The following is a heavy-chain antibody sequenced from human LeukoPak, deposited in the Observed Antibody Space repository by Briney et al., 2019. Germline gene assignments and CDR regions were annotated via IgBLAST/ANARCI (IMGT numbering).Heavy chain of an antibody. CDR2: ISAYSGNT. J-gene: IGHJ4*02. Sequence: ASVKVSCKASGYTFTSYGISWVRQAPGQGLEWMGWISAYSGNTKYAQNLQGRATMTTDTSTSTAYMELRGLRSDDTAVYYCARGYYYDSSGYYPDDYWGQGTLVTVSS. CDR1: GYTFTSYG. V-gene: IGHV1-18*01. CDR3: ARGYYYDSSGYYPDDY. D-gene: IGHD3-22*01.